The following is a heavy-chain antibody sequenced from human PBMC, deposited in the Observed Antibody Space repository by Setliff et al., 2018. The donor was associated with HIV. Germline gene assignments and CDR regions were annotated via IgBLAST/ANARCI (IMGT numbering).Heavy chain of an antibody. D-gene: IGHD3-22*01. Sequence: PGGSLSLSCAASGFSFSSYWMTWVRQAPGKGLEWVANIQKDGSEKYYVDSVKGRFTISRDNAKNSLYLQMNSLRDEDTDVYYCARPYDSSGHIEGYWGQGTLVTVSS. CDR3: ARPYDSSGHIEGY. CDR1: GFSFSSYW. J-gene: IGHJ4*02. CDR2: IQKDGSEK. V-gene: IGHV3-7*03.